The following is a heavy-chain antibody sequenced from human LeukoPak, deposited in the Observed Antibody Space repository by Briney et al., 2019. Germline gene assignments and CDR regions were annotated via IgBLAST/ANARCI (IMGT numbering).Heavy chain of an antibody. V-gene: IGHV3-7*01. CDR1: GFTFSSYW. CDR3: ARDRGGGYDDWFDP. CDR2: IKQDGSEK. D-gene: IGHD5-12*01. Sequence: GGSLRLSCAASGFTFSSYWMSWVRQAPGKGLEWVANIKQDGSEKYYVDSVKGRFTISRDNAKNSLYLQMNSLRAEDTAVYYCARDRGGGYDDWFDPWGQGTLVTVSS. J-gene: IGHJ5*02.